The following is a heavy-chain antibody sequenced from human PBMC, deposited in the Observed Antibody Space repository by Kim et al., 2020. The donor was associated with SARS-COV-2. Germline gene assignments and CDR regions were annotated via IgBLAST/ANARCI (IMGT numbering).Heavy chain of an antibody. CDR2: IKPDGRET. CDR1: GFTFNNFW. V-gene: IGHV3-7*03. Sequence: GGSLRLSCAASGFTFNNFWMAWVRQAPGKGLEWVAHIKPDGRETYCVDSVKGRFTISRDNAKNSISLEMSSLRADDTALYFCAREPASRWEVPLRDYWGQDTLVTVST. J-gene: IGHJ4*02. D-gene: IGHD1-26*01. CDR3: AREPASRWEVPLRDY.